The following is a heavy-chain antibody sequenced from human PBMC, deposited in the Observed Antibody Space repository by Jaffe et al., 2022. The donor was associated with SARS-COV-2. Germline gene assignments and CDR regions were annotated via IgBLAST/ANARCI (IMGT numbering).Heavy chain of an antibody. V-gene: IGHV4-34*01. J-gene: IGHJ4*02. CDR1: GGSFSGYY. Sequence: QVQLQQWGAGLLKPSETLSLTCAVYGGSFSGYYWSWIRQPPGKGLEWIGEINHSGSTNYNPSLKSRVTISVDTSKNQFSLKLSSVTAADTAVYYCARGGFNPRFRIPHYFDCWGQGTLVTVSS. CDR3: ARGGFNPRFRIPHYFDC. D-gene: IGHD2-2*03. CDR2: INHSGST.